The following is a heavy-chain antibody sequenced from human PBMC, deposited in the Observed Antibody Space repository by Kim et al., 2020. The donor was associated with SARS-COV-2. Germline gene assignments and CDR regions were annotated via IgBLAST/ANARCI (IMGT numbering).Heavy chain of an antibody. CDR3: AKGVTNSGFDY. J-gene: IGHJ4*02. CDR2: INWDGTRT. CDR1: GFTFNTSP. V-gene: IGHV3-23*01. Sequence: GGSLRLSCVASGFTFNTSPMGWVRQAPGEGLEWVSRINWDGTRTYYADSVKGRVTMSSDKSKNTVYLHMNSLRVEDTAVYYCAKGVTNSGFDYSGQGAQVTVSS. D-gene: IGHD4-17*01.